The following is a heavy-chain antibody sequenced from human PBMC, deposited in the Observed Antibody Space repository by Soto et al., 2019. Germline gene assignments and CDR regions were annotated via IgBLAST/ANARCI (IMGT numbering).Heavy chain of an antibody. CDR3: ARGWETVGATTAFAY. CDR2: INPIFGTA. CDR1: GGTFSKYA. V-gene: IGHV1-69*06. Sequence: QVQLVQSGAEVKKPGSSVKVSCQASGGTFSKYAINWVRQAPGRGLEWVGGINPIFGTAAYAQNFQDRVRITADKSTTTAYMEVSSLRSDDTAVYYCARGWETVGATTAFAYWGQGTLVTVSS. J-gene: IGHJ4*02. D-gene: IGHD1-26*01.